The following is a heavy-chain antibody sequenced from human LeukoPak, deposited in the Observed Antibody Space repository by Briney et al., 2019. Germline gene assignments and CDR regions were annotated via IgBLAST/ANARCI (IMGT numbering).Heavy chain of an antibody. J-gene: IGHJ3*02. CDR1: GGSLSSGDYY. CDR2: IYYSGST. D-gene: IGHD3-9*01. V-gene: IGHV4-30-4*01. CDR3: ARVGDILTGFDAFDI. Sequence: SQTLSLTCTVSGGSLSSGDYYWSWIRQPPGKGLEWIGYIYYSGSTYYNPSLKSRVTISVDTSKNQYSLKLSSVTAADTAVYYCARVGDILTGFDAFDIWGQGTMVTVSS.